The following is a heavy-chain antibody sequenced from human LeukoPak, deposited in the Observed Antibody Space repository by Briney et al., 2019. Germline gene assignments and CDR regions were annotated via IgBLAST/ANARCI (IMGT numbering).Heavy chain of an antibody. CDR2: INHSGST. CDR1: GGSFSGYY. V-gene: IGHV4-34*01. D-gene: IGHD6-13*01. Sequence: SETLSLTCAVYGGSFSGYYWSWIRQPPGKGLEWIGEINHSGSTNYNPSLKSRVTISVDTSKNQFSLKLSSVTAADTAVYYCPRGRRAAYYYYYMDVWGKGTTVTVSS. J-gene: IGHJ6*03. CDR3: PRGRRAAYYYYYMDV.